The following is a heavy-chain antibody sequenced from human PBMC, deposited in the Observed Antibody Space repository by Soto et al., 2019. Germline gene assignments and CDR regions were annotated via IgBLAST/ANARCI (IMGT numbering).Heavy chain of an antibody. J-gene: IGHJ6*03. CDR1: GYTFTSYG. Sequence: ASVTVSCKASGYTFTSYGIIWVRQAPGQGLEWMGWISAYNGNTNYAQKLQGRVTMTTDTSTSTAYMELRSLRSDDTAVYYCARRTRDFWSGYYDYYYYYMDVWGKGTTVTVSS. CDR3: ARRTRDFWSGYYDYYYYYMDV. CDR2: ISAYNGNT. D-gene: IGHD3-3*01. V-gene: IGHV1-18*01.